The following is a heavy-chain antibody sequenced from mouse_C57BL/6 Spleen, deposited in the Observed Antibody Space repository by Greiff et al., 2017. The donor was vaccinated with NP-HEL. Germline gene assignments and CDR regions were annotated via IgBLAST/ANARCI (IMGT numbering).Heavy chain of an antibody. J-gene: IGHJ2*01. D-gene: IGHD2-5*01. CDR2: IYPGSGST. CDR3: ARAGHYSNYDY. CDR1: GYTFTSYW. Sequence: QVQLQQPGAELVKPGASVKMSCKASGYTFTSYWITWVKQRPGQGLEWIGDIYPGSGSTNYNEKFKSKATLTVDTSSSTAYMQLSSLTSEDAAVYYCARAGHYSNYDYWGQGTTLTVSS. V-gene: IGHV1-55*01.